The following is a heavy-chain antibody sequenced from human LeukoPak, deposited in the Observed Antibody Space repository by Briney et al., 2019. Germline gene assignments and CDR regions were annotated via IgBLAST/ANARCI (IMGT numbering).Heavy chain of an antibody. J-gene: IGHJ6*02. CDR2: IYTGDYDT. CDR3: ARSTYYDILTGYGYYYGMDV. V-gene: IGHV5-51*01. D-gene: IGHD3-9*01. Sequence: GASLKISFKGSGSRFTSYWIGWVRQMPGKGLEGMGSIYTGDYDTRYSTSFQGQVTISADKSISTAYLQWSSLKASDTAMYYCARSTYYDILTGYGYYYGMDVWGQGTTVTVSS. CDR1: GSRFTSYW.